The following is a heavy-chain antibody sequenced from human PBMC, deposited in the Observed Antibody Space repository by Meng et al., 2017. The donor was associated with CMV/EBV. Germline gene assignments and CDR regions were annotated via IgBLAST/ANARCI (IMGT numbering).Heavy chain of an antibody. CDR2: INIDGSST. CDR3: AREDYVYYGMDV. V-gene: IGHV3-74*01. CDR1: GFTFSSYW. Sequence: GGSLRLSCAASGFTFSSYWMHWVRQAPGKGLVWVSRINIDGSSTSYADSVKGRFTISRDNAKNTLYLQMNSLRAEDTAVYYCAREDYVYYGMDVWDQETTVTVSS. J-gene: IGHJ6*02.